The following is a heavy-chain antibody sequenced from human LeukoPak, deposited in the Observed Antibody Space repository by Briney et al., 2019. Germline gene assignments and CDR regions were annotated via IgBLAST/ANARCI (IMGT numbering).Heavy chain of an antibody. CDR3: ARDQYDTWSRRGNFDS. J-gene: IGHJ4*02. CDR2: IKLDGSEK. D-gene: IGHD3-3*01. V-gene: IGHV3-7*03. CDR1: GFTFGKYW. Sequence: GGSLRLSCVASGFTFGKYWMSWARQAPGKGLEWVANIKLDGSEKNYVDSVKGRFTISRDNTKNSLYLQMNSLRVEDTAVFYCARDQYDTWSRRGNFDSWGQGTLVIVSS.